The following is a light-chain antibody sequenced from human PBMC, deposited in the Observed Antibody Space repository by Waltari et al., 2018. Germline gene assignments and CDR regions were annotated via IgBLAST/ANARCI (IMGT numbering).Light chain of an antibody. CDR2: DTS. Sequence: QAVVTQEPSLTVSPGGTVTLTCGSSTGAVTSGHYPYWFQQKPGQAPRTLFFDTSNKHPWKPARFSGSLLGGKAALTLSGAQPEDEAEYSCLLYYGGARVFGGGTRLTVL. J-gene: IGLJ3*02. V-gene: IGLV7-46*01. CDR3: LLYYGGARV. CDR1: TGAVTSGHY.